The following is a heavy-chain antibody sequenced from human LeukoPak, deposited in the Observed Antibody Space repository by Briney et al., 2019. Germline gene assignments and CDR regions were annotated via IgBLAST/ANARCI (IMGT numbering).Heavy chain of an antibody. V-gene: IGHV4-59*01. CDR1: GGSFSGYY. CDR2: IYHYSGST. D-gene: IGHD3-16*01. CDR3: ARAPLYDSSGGDL. Sequence: SETLSLTCAVYGGSFSGYYWSWIRQPPGKGLEWIGYIYHYSGSTNYNPSLKSRVTISVDTSKNQFSLHLNSVTAVDTAVYYCARAPLYDSSGGDLWGRGTLVTVSS. J-gene: IGHJ2*01.